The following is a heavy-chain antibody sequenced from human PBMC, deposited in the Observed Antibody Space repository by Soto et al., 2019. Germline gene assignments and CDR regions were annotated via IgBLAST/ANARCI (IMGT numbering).Heavy chain of an antibody. Sequence: QVQLVQSGAEVKKPGASVKVSCQASGYTFTSYGISWVRQAPGQGLEWMGWISAYNGNTHYAQKLQGRVTMTTDTSTSTVYRELRSLRSDDTAVYYCARTCRGGSCYSDLGYWGQGTLVTVSS. J-gene: IGHJ4*02. V-gene: IGHV1-18*01. CDR1: GYTFTSYG. CDR2: ISAYNGNT. D-gene: IGHD2-15*01. CDR3: ARTCRGGSCYSDLGY.